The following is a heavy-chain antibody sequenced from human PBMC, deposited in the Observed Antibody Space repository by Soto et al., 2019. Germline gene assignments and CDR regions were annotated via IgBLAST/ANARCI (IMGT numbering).Heavy chain of an antibody. V-gene: IGHV3-15*07. CDR2: IKSKTDGGTT. Sequence: EVQLVESGGGLVKPGGSLRLSCAVSGFTFNNAWMNWVRQAPGKGLEWVGRIKSKTDGGTTDYAAPVKGRFTISRDDSKNMLYLQMSSLKTEDTAVYYCTTGPLPDFLVDYWGQGTLVTVSS. CDR1: GFTFNNAW. CDR3: TTGPLPDFLVDY. J-gene: IGHJ4*02. D-gene: IGHD1-26*01.